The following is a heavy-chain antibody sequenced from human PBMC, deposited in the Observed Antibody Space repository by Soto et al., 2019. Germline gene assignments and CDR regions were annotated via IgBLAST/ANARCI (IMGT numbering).Heavy chain of an antibody. Sequence: KSLEWLGRTYYRSKWYNDYAVSVKSRITINPDTSKNQFSLQLNSVTPEDTAVYYCARVGTKQQLVRNDYYDQMSVWGKGTTVPGSS. D-gene: IGHD6-13*01. V-gene: IGHV6-1*01. CDR2: TYYRSKWYN. J-gene: IGHJ6*03. CDR3: ARVGTKQQLVRNDYYDQMSV.